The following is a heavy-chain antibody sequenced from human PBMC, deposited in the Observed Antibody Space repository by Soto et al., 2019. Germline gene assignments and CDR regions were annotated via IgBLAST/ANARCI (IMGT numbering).Heavy chain of an antibody. V-gene: IGHV4-59*01. CDR3: ARGGSSGYYYLYSFDY. Sequence: VTCTVSGGSISSYYWSWIRQPPGKGLEWIGYIYYSGSTNYNPSLKSRVTISVDTSKNQFSLKLSSVTAADTAVYYCARGGSSGYYYLYSFDYWGQGTMVTVSS. CDR1: GGSISSYY. J-gene: IGHJ4*02. CDR2: IYYSGST. D-gene: IGHD3-22*01.